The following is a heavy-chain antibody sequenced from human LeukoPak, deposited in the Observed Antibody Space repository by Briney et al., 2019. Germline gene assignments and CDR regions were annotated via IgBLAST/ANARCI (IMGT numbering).Heavy chain of an antibody. CDR1: GYSFTTYW. CDR2: IYPGDSDT. V-gene: IGHV5-51*01. CDR3: ARIGYSGYDFHYYYYMDV. D-gene: IGHD5-12*01. J-gene: IGHJ6*03. Sequence: GESLKISCKGSGYSFTTYWIGWVRQMPGKGLEWMGIIYPGDSDTRYSPSFQGQVTSSADKSISTAYLQWSSLEASDTAMYYCARIGYSGYDFHYYYYMDVWGKGTTVTVSS.